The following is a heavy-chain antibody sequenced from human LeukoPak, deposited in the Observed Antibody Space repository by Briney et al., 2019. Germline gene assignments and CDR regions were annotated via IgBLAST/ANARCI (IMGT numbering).Heavy chain of an antibody. D-gene: IGHD2-21*02. Sequence: GGSLRLSCAASGFTFSNYALHWVRQAPGKGLEWVSSISSSSSYIYYADSVKGRFTISRDNAKNSLYPQMNSLRAEDTAVYYCARFVVVTAHDYWGQGTLVTVSS. CDR1: GFTFSNYA. J-gene: IGHJ4*02. V-gene: IGHV3-21*01. CDR3: ARFVVVTAHDY. CDR2: ISSSSSYI.